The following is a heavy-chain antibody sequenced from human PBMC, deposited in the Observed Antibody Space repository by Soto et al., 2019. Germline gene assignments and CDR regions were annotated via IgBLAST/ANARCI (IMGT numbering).Heavy chain of an antibody. J-gene: IGHJ4*02. D-gene: IGHD3-16*01. V-gene: IGHV3-48*03. CDR1: GFKFSSYE. Sequence: DVQLEESGGGLVQPGGSLRLACAGSGFKFSSYEMNWFRQAPGKGLEWLSFILHSGDIIYYADPVKGRFTISRDNAKNLLYLHMNTLRVEDTAIYYCATLRSVSYGPIFDQWGQGTLVTVSS. CDR2: ILHSGDII. CDR3: ATLRSVSYGPIFDQ.